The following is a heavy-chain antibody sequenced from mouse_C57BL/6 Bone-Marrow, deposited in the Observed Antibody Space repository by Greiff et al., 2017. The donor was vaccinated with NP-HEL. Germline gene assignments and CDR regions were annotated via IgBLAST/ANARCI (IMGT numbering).Heavy chain of an antibody. CDR1: GFTFSSYG. CDR3: ARGGWLLLWYFDF. Sequence: EVQLMESGGDLVKPGGSLKLSCAASGFTFSSYGMSWVRQTPDKRLEWVATISSGGSYTYYPDSVKGRFTISRDNAKHTLYLQMSSLKSDDTAMYYCARGGWLLLWYFDFWGTGTTVTVSS. V-gene: IGHV5-6*01. CDR2: ISSGGSYT. D-gene: IGHD2-3*01. J-gene: IGHJ1*03.